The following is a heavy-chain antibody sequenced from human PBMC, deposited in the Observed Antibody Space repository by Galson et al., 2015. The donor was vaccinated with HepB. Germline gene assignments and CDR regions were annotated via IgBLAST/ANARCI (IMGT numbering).Heavy chain of an antibody. D-gene: IGHD2-2*02. V-gene: IGHV3-48*01. CDR3: ARGSHCSSTSCYREPIDY. J-gene: IGHJ4*02. CDR2: ISSSSSTI. CDR1: GFTFSSYS. Sequence: SLRLSCAASGFTFSSYSMNWVRQAPGKGLEWVSYISSSSSTIYYADSVKGRFTISRDNAKNSLYLQMNSLRAEDTAVYYCARGSHCSSTSCYREPIDYWGQGTLVTVSS.